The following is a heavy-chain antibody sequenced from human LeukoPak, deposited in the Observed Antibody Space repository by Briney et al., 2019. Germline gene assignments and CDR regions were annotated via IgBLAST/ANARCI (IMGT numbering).Heavy chain of an antibody. D-gene: IGHD6-19*01. CDR2: IIPIFGTA. CDR3: ARDYPAVAGIILAG. J-gene: IGHJ4*02. CDR1: GGAFSSYA. Sequence: GASVKVSCKASGGAFSSYAISWVRQAPGQGLEWMGGIIPIFGTANYAQKFQGRVTIIADTSTSTAYMELSSLRSEDTAVYYGARDYPAVAGIILAGWGQGTLVTVSS. V-gene: IGHV1-69*06.